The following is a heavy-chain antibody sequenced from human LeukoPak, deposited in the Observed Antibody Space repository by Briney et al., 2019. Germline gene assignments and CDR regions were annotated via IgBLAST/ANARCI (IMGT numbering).Heavy chain of an antibody. Sequence: GASVKVSCKASGYTFTSYYMHWVRQAPGQGLEWMGIINLSGGSISYAQQFQGRVTMTRDTSTSTVYMELSSLRSEDTAVYYCARDRVEMATILGGVQGDAFDIWGQGTMVTVSS. V-gene: IGHV1-46*01. CDR3: ARDRVEMATILGGVQGDAFDI. J-gene: IGHJ3*02. CDR1: GYTFTSYY. D-gene: IGHD5-24*01. CDR2: INLSGGSI.